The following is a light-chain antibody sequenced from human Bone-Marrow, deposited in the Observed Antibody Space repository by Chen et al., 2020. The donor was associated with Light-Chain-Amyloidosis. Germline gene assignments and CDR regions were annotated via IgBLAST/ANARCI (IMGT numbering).Light chain of an antibody. V-gene: IGLV3-25*03. J-gene: IGLJ2*01. Sequence: SYELTQPPSVSVSPGQTARITCSGDDLPTKYAYWYQQKPGQAPVLVIHEDTERPSGISERFSGSSSGTTATLTISGVQAEDDADYHCQSADSSGTYEVIFGGGTKLTVL. CDR3: QSADSSGTYEVI. CDR1: DLPTKY. CDR2: EDT.